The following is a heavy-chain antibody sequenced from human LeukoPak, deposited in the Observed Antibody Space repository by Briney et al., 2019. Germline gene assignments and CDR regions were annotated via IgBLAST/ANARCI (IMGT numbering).Heavy chain of an antibody. V-gene: IGHV4-34*01. Sequence: SETLSLTCAVYGGSLNGYYWSWIRQPPGKGLEWIGEGGNSGGTKFNPSLKSRVTISADTSKNQFSLKLSSVTAADPAVYYCASDRHSGYDLFDAFDIWGQGTMVTVSS. J-gene: IGHJ3*02. CDR2: GGNSGGT. CDR1: GGSLNGYY. CDR3: ASDRHSGYDLFDAFDI. D-gene: IGHD5-12*01.